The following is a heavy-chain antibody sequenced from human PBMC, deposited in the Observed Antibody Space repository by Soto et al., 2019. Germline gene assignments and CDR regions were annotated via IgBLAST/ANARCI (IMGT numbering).Heavy chain of an antibody. CDR3: AKDRVDTSPGFYGMDV. CDR1: GFTFRSYG. D-gene: IGHD5-18*01. Sequence: QEQLVESGGGVVQPGRSLTLSCSASGFTFRSYGIHWVRQAPGKGLEWVAVISSDGRKIFYADSVKGRFTVSRDNAKNTLDLQMDRLRAEDTAVYYCAKDRVDTSPGFYGMDVWGQGTTVTVSS. V-gene: IGHV3-30*18. CDR2: ISSDGRKI. J-gene: IGHJ6*02.